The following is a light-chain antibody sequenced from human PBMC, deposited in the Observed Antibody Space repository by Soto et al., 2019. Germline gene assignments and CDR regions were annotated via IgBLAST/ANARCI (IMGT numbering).Light chain of an antibody. V-gene: IGLV1-40*01. Sequence: QSVLTQPPSVSGAPGQRVTISCTGRSSNIGAGYDVHWYQQVPGTAPKLLIYANSNRPSGVPDRFSGSKSGTSASLAITGLQAEDEADYYCQSYDSSLSGSVFGGGTQLTVL. CDR2: ANS. CDR1: SSNIGAGYD. J-gene: IGLJ2*01. CDR3: QSYDSSLSGSV.